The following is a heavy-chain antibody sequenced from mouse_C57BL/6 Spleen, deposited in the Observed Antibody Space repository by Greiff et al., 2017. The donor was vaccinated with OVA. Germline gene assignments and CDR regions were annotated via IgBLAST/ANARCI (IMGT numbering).Heavy chain of an antibody. J-gene: IGHJ1*03. V-gene: IGHV1-72*01. CDR2: IDPNSGGT. CDR3: ARLDYGNGDWYFDV. CDR1: GYTFTSYW. Sequence: QVQLKQPGAELVKPGASVKLSCKASGYTFTSYWMHWVKQRPGRGLEWIGRIDPNSGGTKYNEKFKSKATLTVDKPSSTAYMQLSSLTSEDSAVYYCARLDYGNGDWYFDVWGTGTTVTVSS. D-gene: IGHD2-1*01.